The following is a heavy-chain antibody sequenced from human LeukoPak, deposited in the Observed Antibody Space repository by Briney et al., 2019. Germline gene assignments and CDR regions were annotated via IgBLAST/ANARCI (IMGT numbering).Heavy chain of an antibody. Sequence: ASVTVSCTASGYTFTSNYIHWVRQAPGQGLEWMGMIYPRDGSTSYAQKFQGRVTITADESTSTAYMELSSLRSEDTAVYYCARARVVTKWIDYWGQGTLVTVSS. CDR1: GYTFTSNY. CDR2: IYPRDGST. D-gene: IGHD2-21*02. CDR3: ARARVVTKWIDY. J-gene: IGHJ4*02. V-gene: IGHV1-46*01.